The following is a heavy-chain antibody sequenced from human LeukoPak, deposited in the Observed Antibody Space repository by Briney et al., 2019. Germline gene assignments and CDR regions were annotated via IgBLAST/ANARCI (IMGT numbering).Heavy chain of an antibody. Sequence: KPSETLSLTCAVYGGSFSDYYWTWIRQPPGKGLEWIGEINHSGNTNYNPSLKSRVTISVDTSKNQFSLGLSSVTAADTAVYYCAREYHARQTTRQKYYFDYWGQGTLVTVSS. CDR3: AREYHARQTTRQKYYFDY. CDR1: GGSFSDYY. CDR2: INHSGNT. V-gene: IGHV4-34*01. D-gene: IGHD4-11*01. J-gene: IGHJ4*02.